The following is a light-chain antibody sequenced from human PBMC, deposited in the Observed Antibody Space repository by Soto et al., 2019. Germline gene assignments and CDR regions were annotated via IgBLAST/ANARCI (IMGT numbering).Light chain of an antibody. J-gene: IGKJ1*01. CDR1: QRMSGW. CDR2: DVS. V-gene: IGKV1-5*01. Sequence: DIPMTPSPSTPSASLGATVTITCRASQRMSGWLAWHQQKPGKAPKLLIYDVSALKRGVPPRFSGSGSGTEFTLTISSLQPDDFATYYCQQYDSFSVTFGQGTKVDIK. CDR3: QQYDSFSVT.